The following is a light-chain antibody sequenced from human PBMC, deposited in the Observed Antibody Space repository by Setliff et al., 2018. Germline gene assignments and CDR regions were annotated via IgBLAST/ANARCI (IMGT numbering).Light chain of an antibody. V-gene: IGLV1-51*01. J-gene: IGLJ2*01. CDR2: DSN. CDR3: VTWDSSLSVVL. CDR1: SANIASNY. Sequence: SANIASNYVSWYQQVPGAAPKLLLYDSNKRPSGIPDRFSGSKSGTSATLDITGLQTGDEADYYCVTWDSSLSVVLFGGGTK.